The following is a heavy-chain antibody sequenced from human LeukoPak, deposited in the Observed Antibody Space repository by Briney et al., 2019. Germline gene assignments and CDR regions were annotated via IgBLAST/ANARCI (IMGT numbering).Heavy chain of an antibody. V-gene: IGHV1-2*02. CDR2: INPNSGGT. Sequence: ASVTVSCTASGYTFTGYYMHWVRQAPGQGLEWMGWINPNSGGTNYAQKFQGRVTMTRDTSISTAYMELSRLRSDDTAVYYCARDLGHCSGGSCYFAYGMDVWGQGTTVTVSS. D-gene: IGHD2-15*01. J-gene: IGHJ6*02. CDR1: GYTFTGYY. CDR3: ARDLGHCSGGSCYFAYGMDV.